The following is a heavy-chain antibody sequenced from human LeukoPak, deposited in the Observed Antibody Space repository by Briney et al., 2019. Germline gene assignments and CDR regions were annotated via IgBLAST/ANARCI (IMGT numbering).Heavy chain of an antibody. V-gene: IGHV3-21*01. J-gene: IGHJ4*02. CDR2: ISSSSSYI. D-gene: IGHD1-26*01. Sequence: PGGSLRFSCAASGFTFSSYSMNWVRQAPGKGLEWVSSISSSSSYIYYADSVKGRFTISRDNAKNSLYLQMNSLRAEDTAVYYCARDFFRVGATSAYWGQGTLVTVSS. CDR1: GFTFSSYS. CDR3: ARDFFRVGATSAY.